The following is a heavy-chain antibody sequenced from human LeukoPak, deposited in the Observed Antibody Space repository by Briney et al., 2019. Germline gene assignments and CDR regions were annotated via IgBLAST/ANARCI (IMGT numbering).Heavy chain of an antibody. V-gene: IGHV4-4*07. CDR2: TYPSESS. CDR1: GGSISSYS. J-gene: IGHJ6*03. D-gene: IGHD6-19*01. Sequence: PSETLSLTCIVSGGSISSYSWSWIRPPAGKGVDGIDRTYPSESSNCNPSLKSRVTMSVDTSKNQFSLKLSSVTAADTAVYYCARGKKGYSSAWYGPNYYYYYMDVWGKGTTVTVSS. CDR3: ARGKKGYSSAWYGPNYYYYYMDV.